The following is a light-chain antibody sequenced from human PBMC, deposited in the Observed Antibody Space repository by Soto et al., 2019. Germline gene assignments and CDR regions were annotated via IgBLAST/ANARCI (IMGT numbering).Light chain of an antibody. CDR1: QGIRSD. V-gene: IGKV1-6*01. J-gene: IGKJ2*01. Sequence: AIQMTQSPSSLSASVGDRVTITCRASQGIRSDLGWYQQKPGIAPTLLRYGASTLQSGVPSRFSGSGSGTDFTLTISSLQPEDFAIYYCLQDYNYPHTFGQGTKLEIK. CDR3: LQDYNYPHT. CDR2: GAS.